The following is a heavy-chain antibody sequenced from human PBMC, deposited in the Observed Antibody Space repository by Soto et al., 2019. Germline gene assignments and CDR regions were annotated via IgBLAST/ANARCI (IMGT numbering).Heavy chain of an antibody. J-gene: IGHJ4*02. Sequence: QVQLQESGPGLVKPSQTLSLTCTVSGGSISSGGYYWSWIRQHPGKGLEWIGYIYYSGSTYYNPSLKSRVTISVDTSKDQFSLKPSSVTAADTAVYYCARFIPGTGSDYWGQGTLVTVSS. CDR3: ARFIPGTGSDY. CDR1: GGSISSGGYY. V-gene: IGHV4-31*03. D-gene: IGHD1-20*01. CDR2: IYYSGST.